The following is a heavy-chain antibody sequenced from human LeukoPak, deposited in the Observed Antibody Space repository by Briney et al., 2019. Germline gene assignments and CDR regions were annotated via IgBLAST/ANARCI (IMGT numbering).Heavy chain of an antibody. CDR3: ARERYDAFDI. V-gene: IGHV3-7*04. J-gene: IGHJ3*02. CDR2: IKQDGSEK. Sequence: GGSLRLSCAASGFTFSSYSMNWVRQAPGKGLEWVANIKQDGSEKYYVDSVKGRFTISRDNAENSLYLQMNSLRAKDTAVYYCARERYDAFDIWGQGTMVTVSS. CDR1: GFTFSSYS. D-gene: IGHD4-17*01.